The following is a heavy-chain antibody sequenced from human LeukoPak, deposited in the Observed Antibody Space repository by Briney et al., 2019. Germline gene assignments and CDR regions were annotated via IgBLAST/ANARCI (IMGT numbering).Heavy chain of an antibody. J-gene: IGHJ6*02. V-gene: IGHV5-51*01. CDR1: GYRFNAYW. CDR3: ARERYGSGSYYTYYYGMDV. CDR2: IYPDDSDT. Sequence: SGESLKISCKGSGYRFNAYWIAWVRQMPGKGLEWMGIIYPDDSDTRYSPSFQGQVTISADKSVRTAYLQWSSLKASDTAMYYCARERYGSGSYYTYYYGMDVWGQGTTVTVSS. D-gene: IGHD3-10*01.